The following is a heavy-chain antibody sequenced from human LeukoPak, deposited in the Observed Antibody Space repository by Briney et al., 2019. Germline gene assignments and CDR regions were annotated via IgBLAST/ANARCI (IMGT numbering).Heavy chain of an antibody. CDR1: GFTFSGSA. Sequence: PGGSLKLSCAASGFTFSGSAMHWVRQASGKGLGWVGRIRSKANSYATTYAASVKGRFTISRDDSKNTAYLHMNSLKTEDTAVYYCTSRGFGELQKSYNYWGQGTLVTVSS. V-gene: IGHV3-73*01. CDR2: IRSKANSYAT. CDR3: TSRGFGELQKSYNY. J-gene: IGHJ4*02. D-gene: IGHD3-10*01.